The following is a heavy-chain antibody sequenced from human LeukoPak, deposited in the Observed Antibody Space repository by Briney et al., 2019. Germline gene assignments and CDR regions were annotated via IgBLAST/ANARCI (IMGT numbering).Heavy chain of an antibody. CDR1: GFSLSTSGVG. V-gene: IGHV2-5*02. Sequence: SGPTLVNPTQSLTLTCTFSGFSLSTSGVGVGWIRQPTGKALEWLALIYWDDDKRYSPSLKSRLTITKDTSKNQVVLTMTNMDPVDTATYYCAHSFQRWLPKAYYFDYWGQGTLVTVSS. CDR2: IYWDDDK. CDR3: AHSFQRWLPKAYYFDY. J-gene: IGHJ4*02. D-gene: IGHD5-24*01.